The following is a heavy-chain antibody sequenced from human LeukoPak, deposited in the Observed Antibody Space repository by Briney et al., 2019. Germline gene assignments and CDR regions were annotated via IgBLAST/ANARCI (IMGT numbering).Heavy chain of an antibody. Sequence: GGFLRLSCAASGFTFSSYWMSWVRQAPGKGLEWVANIKQDGSEKYYVDSVKGRFTISRDNAKNSLYLQMNSLRAEDTAVYYCATNLNYDREFDYWGQGTLVTVSS. CDR2: IKQDGSEK. V-gene: IGHV3-7*02. D-gene: IGHD3-22*01. CDR3: ATNLNYDREFDY. CDR1: GFTFSSYW. J-gene: IGHJ4*02.